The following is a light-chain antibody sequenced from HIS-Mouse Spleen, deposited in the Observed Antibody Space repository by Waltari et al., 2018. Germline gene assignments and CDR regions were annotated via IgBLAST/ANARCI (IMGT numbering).Light chain of an antibody. V-gene: IGLV3-25*03. CDR3: QSADSSGTHVV. Sequence: SYELTQPPSVSVSPGQTARIPCSGAALPKQYAYWYPQKPGKATVLVIYTDSERPSGIPERFSGSSSGTTVTLTISGVQAEDEADYYCQSADSSGTHVVFGGGTKLTVL. CDR1: ALPKQY. J-gene: IGLJ2*01. CDR2: TDS.